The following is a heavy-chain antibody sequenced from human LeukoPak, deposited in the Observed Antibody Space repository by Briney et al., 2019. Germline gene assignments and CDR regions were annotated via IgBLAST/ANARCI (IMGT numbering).Heavy chain of an antibody. Sequence: GGSLRLSCAASGFKFDDYTMHWVRRAPEKGLEWVSLISWNSDYTSYAESVKGRFTISRDNSKNTLYLQMNSLRAEDTAVYYCAREERAFDIWGQGTMVTVSS. V-gene: IGHV3-43*01. CDR1: GFKFDDYT. J-gene: IGHJ3*02. CDR2: ISWNSDYT. CDR3: AREERAFDI.